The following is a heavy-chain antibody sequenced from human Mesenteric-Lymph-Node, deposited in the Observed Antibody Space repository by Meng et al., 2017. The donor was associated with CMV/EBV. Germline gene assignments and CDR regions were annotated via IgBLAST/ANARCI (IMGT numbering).Heavy chain of an antibody. CDR1: GGSISSGTYY. V-gene: IGHV4-31*03. J-gene: IGHJ3*02. CDR3: AREVSIYSSGWSPSFDI. D-gene: IGHD6-19*01. Sequence: SETLSLTCTVSGGSISSGTYYWSWIRQHAGKGLEWIGYIDNSGSAYYNPSLKSRVTIAVDTSKNQFSLKLSSVTAADTAVYYCAREVSIYSSGWSPSFDIWGQGTMVTVSS. CDR2: IDNSGSA.